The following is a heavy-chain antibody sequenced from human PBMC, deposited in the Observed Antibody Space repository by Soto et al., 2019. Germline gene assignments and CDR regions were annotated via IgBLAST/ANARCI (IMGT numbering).Heavy chain of an antibody. V-gene: IGHV3-23*01. Sequence: EVQLLESGGGLVQPGGSLRLSCAASGFTFNNYAMSWVRQAPGMGLEWVSTISGGGGRTYYADSVKGRFTISRDNSKNSLYLQMSNLRAEDTAVYYCAKTPRNCPSPSCYGGYFDYWGQGTLVTVSS. J-gene: IGHJ4*02. CDR3: AKTPRNCPSPSCYGGYFDY. CDR1: GFTFNNYA. CDR2: ISGGGGRT. D-gene: IGHD2-2*01.